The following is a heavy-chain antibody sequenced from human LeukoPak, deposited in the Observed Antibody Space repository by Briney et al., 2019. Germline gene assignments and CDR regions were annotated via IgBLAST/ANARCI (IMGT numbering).Heavy chain of an antibody. V-gene: IGHV4-30-4*02. Sequence: SETLSLTCTVSGGSISNDDYYWSWIRQPPGRGLDWIGYVYYTGSTYYNPSLKSRVTISVDTSKNQFSLKLSSVTAADTAVHYCAIPSPPDWRLNYWGQGTLVTVSS. D-gene: IGHD3-9*01. CDR2: VYYTGST. CDR3: AIPSPPDWRLNY. CDR1: GGSISNDDYY. J-gene: IGHJ4*02.